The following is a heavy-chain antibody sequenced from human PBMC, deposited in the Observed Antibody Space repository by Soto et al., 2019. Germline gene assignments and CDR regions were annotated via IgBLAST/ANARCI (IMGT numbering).Heavy chain of an antibody. D-gene: IGHD1-26*01. J-gene: IGHJ5*02. Sequence: EVQVVESGGGLVQPGGSLRLSCAASGFPFSDLYIDWVRQAPGKGLEWVARIRNKANSYTTDYAASVKGRFTISRDDSKTAVYLKMNSLKAEDTAVYCLIVGGTRTWGKGTLVSVSS. V-gene: IGHV3-72*01. CDR1: GFPFSDLY. CDR3: IVGGTRT. CDR2: IRNKANSYTT.